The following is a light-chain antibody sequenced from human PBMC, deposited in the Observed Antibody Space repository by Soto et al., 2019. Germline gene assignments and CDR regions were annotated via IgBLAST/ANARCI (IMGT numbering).Light chain of an antibody. Sequence: GDRLTITCQSSQDIRTHLNWYQQKPGKAPKLLTYDASHLATGVPSRFSGSGSGTDFIFTINNLQPEDVATCYFQQYGNSPLFVGGSKV. J-gene: IGKJ4*01. CDR3: QQYGNSPL. CDR2: DAS. V-gene: IGKV1-33*01. CDR1: QDIRTH.